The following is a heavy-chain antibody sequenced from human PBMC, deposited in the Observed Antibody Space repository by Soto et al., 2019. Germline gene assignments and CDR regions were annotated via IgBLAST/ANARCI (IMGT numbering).Heavy chain of an antibody. CDR3: ARSGSDYFDY. V-gene: IGHV3-72*01. CDR1: GGSFSGYY. D-gene: IGHD3-3*01. J-gene: IGHJ4*02. CDR2: SRNKPSSYTT. Sequence: VQLQQWGAGLLKPSETLSLTCAVYGGSFSGYYWNWIRQPPGKGLEWVGRSRNKPSSYTTEYAASVKGRFTISRDESKNSLYLQMNSLKTEDTAVYYCARSGSDYFDYWGQGTLVTVSS.